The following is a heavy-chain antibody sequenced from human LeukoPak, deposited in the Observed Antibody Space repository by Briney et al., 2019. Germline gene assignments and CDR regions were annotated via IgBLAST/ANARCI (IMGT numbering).Heavy chain of an antibody. D-gene: IGHD3-22*01. CDR1: GFTFSSYE. CDR2: ISSSGSTI. Sequence: GGSLRLSCAASGFTFSSYEMNWVRQAPGKGLEWVSYISSSGSTIYYADSVKGRFTISRDNAKNSLYLQMNSLRAEDTAVYYCARDPYYYDSSGCFDYWGQGTLVTVSS. J-gene: IGHJ4*02. V-gene: IGHV3-48*03. CDR3: ARDPYYYDSSGCFDY.